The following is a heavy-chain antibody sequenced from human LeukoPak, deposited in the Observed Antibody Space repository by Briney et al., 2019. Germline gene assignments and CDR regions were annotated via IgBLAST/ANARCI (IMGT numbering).Heavy chain of an antibody. CDR2: INHSGST. D-gene: IGHD2-2*03. CDR1: GGSISSSSYY. CDR3: ARLLRVGYCSTTTCNWFDP. Sequence: PSETLSLTCTVSGGSISSSSYYWGWIRQPPGKGLEWIGEINHSGSTNYNPSLKSRVTISVDTSKNQFSLKLSSVTAADTAVYYCARLLRVGYCSTTTCNWFDPWGQGTLVTVSS. J-gene: IGHJ5*02. V-gene: IGHV4-39*07.